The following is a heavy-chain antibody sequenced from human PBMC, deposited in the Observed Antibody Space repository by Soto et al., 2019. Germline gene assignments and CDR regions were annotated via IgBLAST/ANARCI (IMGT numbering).Heavy chain of an antibody. CDR1: GDSIISSDFY. D-gene: IGHD3-3*02. V-gene: IGHV4-39*01. Sequence: SETLSLTCTVSGDSIISSDFYWGWVRQPPGKGLEWIGSIFYLGSSYYNPSLKSRVTMSVDTSKNQFSLRLRSVTAADTALYFCARHSLALRKNNWFDPWGQGIMVTISS. CDR3: ARHSLALRKNNWFDP. CDR2: IFYLGSS. J-gene: IGHJ5*02.